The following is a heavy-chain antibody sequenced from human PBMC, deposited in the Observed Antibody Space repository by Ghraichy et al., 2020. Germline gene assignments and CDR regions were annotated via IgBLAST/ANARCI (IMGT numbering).Heavy chain of an antibody. J-gene: IGHJ6*03. CDR1: GGSISSYY. CDR2: IYYSGST. D-gene: IGHD3-9*01. CDR3: ARGARHYDILTGYPMYYYYYMDG. V-gene: IGHV4-59*01. Sequence: SETLSLTCTVSGGSISSYYWSWIRQPPGTGLEWVGYIYYSGSTNYNPSLKRRVTISVDTAKNQFSLKLSSVTVADTAVYYCARGARHYDILTGYPMYYYYYMDGWGKGTTLTVSS.